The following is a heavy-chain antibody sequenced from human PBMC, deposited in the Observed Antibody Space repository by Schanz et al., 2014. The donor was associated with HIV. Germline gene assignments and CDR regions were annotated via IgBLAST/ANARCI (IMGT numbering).Heavy chain of an antibody. Sequence: QVQLVQSGTEVKKPGSSVKVSCQASGGTFSRDAISWVRQAPGQGLEWMGGIKPNDGGTKSAQKFLGRVTMTRDSSISTAYMELTRLTSDDTAVYYCARSRFQLQWFDSWGQGTLVTVSS. CDR1: GGTFSRDA. D-gene: IGHD2-2*01. CDR3: ARSRFQLQWFDS. V-gene: IGHV1-2*02. CDR2: IKPNDGGT. J-gene: IGHJ5*01.